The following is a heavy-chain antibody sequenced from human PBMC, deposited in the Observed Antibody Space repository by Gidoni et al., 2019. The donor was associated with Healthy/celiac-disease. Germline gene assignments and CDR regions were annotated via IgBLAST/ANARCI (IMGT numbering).Heavy chain of an antibody. V-gene: IGHV4-34*01. D-gene: IGHD4-17*01. CDR2: INHSGST. J-gene: IGHJ4*02. Sequence: QVQLQQWGAGLLKPSETLSLTCAVYGGSFSGYYWSWIRQPPGKGLEWIGEINHSGSTNYNPSLKSRVTISVDTSKNQFSLKLSSVTAADTAVYYCARGTVTKNPYYFDYWGQGTLVTVSS. CDR3: ARGTVTKNPYYFDY. CDR1: GGSFSGYY.